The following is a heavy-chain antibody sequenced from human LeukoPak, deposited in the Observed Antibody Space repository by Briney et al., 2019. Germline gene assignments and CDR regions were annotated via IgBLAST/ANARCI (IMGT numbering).Heavy chain of an antibody. CDR3: ARQNMGQLIVDYFDY. CDR1: GYTFTNFL. V-gene: IGHV5-51*01. Sequence: PGESLQISCQCFGYTFTNFLIGWVRQLPGKSLEWMGIIYPDDSDTRYSPAFQGQVTISADKSTNTAFLQWSSLKASDTATYFCARQNMGQLIVDYFDYWGQGALVTVSS. J-gene: IGHJ4*02. CDR2: IYPDDSDT. D-gene: IGHD1/OR15-1a*01.